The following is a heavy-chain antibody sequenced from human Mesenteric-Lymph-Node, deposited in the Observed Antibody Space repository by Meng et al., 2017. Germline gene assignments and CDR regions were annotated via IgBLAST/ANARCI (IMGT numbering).Heavy chain of an antibody. V-gene: IGHV1-2*06. CDR1: GYTFTAYF. CDR3: ASDYYYGMDV. CDR2: INPNTGDT. J-gene: IGHJ6*02. Sequence: ASVKVSCKASGYTFTAYFMHWVRQAPGQGLEWMGRINPNTGDTLYAQKFQGRVTMTRDTSISTAYMELSRLRSDDTAVYYCASDYYYGMDVWGQGTTVTVSS.